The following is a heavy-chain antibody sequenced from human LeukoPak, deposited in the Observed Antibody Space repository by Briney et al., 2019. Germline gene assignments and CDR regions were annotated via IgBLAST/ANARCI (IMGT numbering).Heavy chain of an antibody. CDR2: IYPGDSDT. CDR1: GYSFTSYW. D-gene: IGHD5-18*01. V-gene: IGHV5-51*01. Sequence: GESLKISCKGSGYSFTSYWIGWVRQMPGKGLEWMGIIYPGDSDTRYSPSFQGQVTISADKSISTAYLQWSSLKASDTAIYCCARHLEQLWSDYWGQGTLVTVSS. J-gene: IGHJ4*02. CDR3: ARHLEQLWSDY.